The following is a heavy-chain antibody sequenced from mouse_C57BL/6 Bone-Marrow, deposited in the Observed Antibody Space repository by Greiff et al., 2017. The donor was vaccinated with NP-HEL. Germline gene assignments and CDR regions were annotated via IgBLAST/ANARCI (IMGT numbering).Heavy chain of an antibody. CDR2: ISGGGGNT. CDR3: ARSTGAY. CDR1: GFTFSSYT. V-gene: IGHV5-9*01. J-gene: IGHJ3*01. Sequence: EVQLKESGGGLVKPGGSLKLSCAASGFTFSSYTMSWVRQTPEKRLEWVATISGGGGNTYYPDSVKGRFTISRDNAKNTLYLQMSSLRSEDTALYYCARSTGAYWGQGTLVTVSA.